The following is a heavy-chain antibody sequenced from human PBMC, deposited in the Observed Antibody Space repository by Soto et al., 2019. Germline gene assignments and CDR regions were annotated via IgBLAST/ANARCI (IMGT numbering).Heavy chain of an antibody. D-gene: IGHD3-10*01. V-gene: IGHV4-59*01. CDR1: GGSISRYY. J-gene: IGHJ6*03. CDR2: IYYSGST. Sequence: SEAPSLTCTGSGGSISRYYWSWIRQPPGKGLEWIGYIYYSGSTNYNPSLKSRVTISVDTSKNQFSLKRSSVTAADTAVYYCARTIDGRLLWFGEAKSDNMAVGGKGTTVTVSS. CDR3: ARTIDGRLLWFGEAKSDNMAV.